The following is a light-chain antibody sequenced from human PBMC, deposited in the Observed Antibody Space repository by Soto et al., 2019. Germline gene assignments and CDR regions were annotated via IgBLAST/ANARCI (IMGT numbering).Light chain of an antibody. CDR3: LQDNSYPFT. Sequence: DIQMTQSPSAMSASLGDRVTITCRASQGISNSLAWFQQKPGRVPKRLIYGASTLQSWAPSRFSGSASGAAFTLTISSLQPEDFATYYCLQDNSYPFTFGGGTKVESK. V-gene: IGKV1-17*03. J-gene: IGKJ4*01. CDR2: GAS. CDR1: QGISNS.